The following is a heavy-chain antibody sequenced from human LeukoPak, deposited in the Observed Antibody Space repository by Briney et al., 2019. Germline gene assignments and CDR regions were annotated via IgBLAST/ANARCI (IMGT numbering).Heavy chain of an antibody. Sequence: ASVKVSCKASGGTFSSYAISWVRQAPGQGLEWMGGIIPIFGTANYAQKFQGRVTITTDESASTAYMELSSLRSEDTAVYYCARAGISRDLIYMDVWGKGTTVTVSS. V-gene: IGHV1-69*05. CDR3: ARAGISRDLIYMDV. CDR1: GGTFSSYA. CDR2: IIPIFGTA. D-gene: IGHD3-3*01. J-gene: IGHJ6*03.